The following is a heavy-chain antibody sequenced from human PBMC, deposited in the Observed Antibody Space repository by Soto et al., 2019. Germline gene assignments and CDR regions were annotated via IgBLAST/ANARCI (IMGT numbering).Heavy chain of an antibody. J-gene: IGHJ6*02. CDR2: ISFDGTDR. CDR1: GFSFSFFG. CDR3: AKDGGRWRQFGSDGMDV. D-gene: IGHD3-16*01. Sequence: GGSLRLSCAASGFSFSFFGMHWVRQAPGKGLEWVALISFDGTDRYYADSAKGRFTISRDNSKNTLSLQMNSLRAEDTAVYYCAKDGGRWRQFGSDGMDVWGQGTTVTVSS. V-gene: IGHV3-30*18.